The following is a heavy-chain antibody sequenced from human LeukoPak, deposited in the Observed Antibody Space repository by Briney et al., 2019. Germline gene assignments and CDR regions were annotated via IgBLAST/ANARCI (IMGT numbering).Heavy chain of an antibody. V-gene: IGHV2-5*01. Sequence: SGPTLVNPAQTLTLTCTFSGFSLSTSGVGVGWIRQPPGKALEWLAFIYWNDDKRYSPSLNSRLTITKDTSKNQVVLPMTNMDPVDTATYYCARRPSWAPHNWFDPWGQGTLVTVSS. J-gene: IGHJ5*02. CDR2: IYWNDDK. CDR1: GFSLSTSGVG. CDR3: ARRPSWAPHNWFDP. D-gene: IGHD3-16*01.